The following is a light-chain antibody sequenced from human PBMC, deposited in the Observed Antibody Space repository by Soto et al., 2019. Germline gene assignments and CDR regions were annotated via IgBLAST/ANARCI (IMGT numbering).Light chain of an antibody. Sequence: DIQMTQSPSSLSASVGDRVTITCRASQSISSYLNWYQQKPGKAPKLLIYAASSLLSGVPSRFSGSGSGTDFTLTISSLQPEDFATYYCQQSYSTPFTFGPETKVDIK. V-gene: IGKV1-39*01. CDR3: QQSYSTPFT. CDR1: QSISSY. CDR2: AAS. J-gene: IGKJ3*01.